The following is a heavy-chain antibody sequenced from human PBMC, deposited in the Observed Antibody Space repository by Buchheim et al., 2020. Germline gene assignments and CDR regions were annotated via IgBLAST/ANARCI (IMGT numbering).Heavy chain of an antibody. CDR2: IYYSGST. V-gene: IGHV4-39*01. D-gene: IGHD3-10*01. CDR1: GGSISSSSYY. Sequence: QLQLQESGPGLVKPSETLSLTCTVSGGSISSSSYYWGWIRQPPGKGLEWIGSIYYSGSTYYNPSLKSRVTISVDTSKNQFFLKLSSVTAADTAVYYCARRRIDYYGSGSLDYWGQGTL. J-gene: IGHJ4*02. CDR3: ARRRIDYYGSGSLDY.